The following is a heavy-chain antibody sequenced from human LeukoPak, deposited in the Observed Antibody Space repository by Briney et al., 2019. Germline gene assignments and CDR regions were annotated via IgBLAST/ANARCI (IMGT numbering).Heavy chain of an antibody. Sequence: GGPLRLSCAASGFTFSTYWMHWVRQAPGKGLVWVSRINNDGSSTSYADSVKGRFTISRDNAKNTLYLQMNSLRAEDTAVYYCARASYGSGSYYYYYYYALDVWGQGTTVTVSS. J-gene: IGHJ6*02. CDR2: INNDGSST. D-gene: IGHD3-10*01. CDR3: ARASYGSGSYYYYYYYALDV. CDR1: GFTFSTYW. V-gene: IGHV3-74*01.